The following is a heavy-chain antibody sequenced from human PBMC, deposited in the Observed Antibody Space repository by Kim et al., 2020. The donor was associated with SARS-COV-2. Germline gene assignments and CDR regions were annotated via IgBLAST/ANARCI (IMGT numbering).Heavy chain of an antibody. V-gene: IGHV4-30-4*01. CDR2: ISYSGST. CDR1: GGSISSGDYY. CDR3: ARGSREAAAD. J-gene: IGHJ4*02. D-gene: IGHD6-13*01. Sequence: SETLSLTCIVSGGSISSGDYYWSWIRQPPGKGLEWIGYISYSGSTYYNPSLKSRVTISVDTSKNQFSLKLSSVTAADTAVYYCARGSREAAADWGQGTLVTVSS.